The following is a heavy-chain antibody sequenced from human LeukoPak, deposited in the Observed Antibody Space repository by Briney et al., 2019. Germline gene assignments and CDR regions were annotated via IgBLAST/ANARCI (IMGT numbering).Heavy chain of an antibody. J-gene: IGHJ4*02. Sequence: GGSQRLSCAASGFTFSSYAMHWVRQAPGKGLEYASAISSNGGSTYYANSVKGRFTISRDNSKNTLYLQMGSLRAEDMAVYYCASSGYSYGPFDYWGQGTLVTVSS. D-gene: IGHD5-18*01. V-gene: IGHV3-64*01. CDR3: ASSGYSYGPFDY. CDR1: GFTFSSYA. CDR2: ISSNGGST.